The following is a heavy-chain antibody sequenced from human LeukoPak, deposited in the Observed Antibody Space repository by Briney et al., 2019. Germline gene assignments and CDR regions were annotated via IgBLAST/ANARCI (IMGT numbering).Heavy chain of an antibody. V-gene: IGHV4-59*01. CDR1: GGSISSYY. D-gene: IGHD2-2*02. J-gene: IGHJ2*01. CDR3: ARSDIVVVPAAIGSWYFDL. Sequence: SETLSLTCTVSGGSISSYYWSWIRQPPGKGLECIGYIYYSGSTNYNPSLKSRVTISVDTSKNQFSLKLSSVTAADTAVYYCARSDIVVVPAAIGSWYFDLWGRGTLVTVSS. CDR2: IYYSGST.